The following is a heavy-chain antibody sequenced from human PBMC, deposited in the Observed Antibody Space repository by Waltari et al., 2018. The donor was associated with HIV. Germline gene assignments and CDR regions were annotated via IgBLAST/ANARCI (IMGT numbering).Heavy chain of an antibody. V-gene: IGHV3-74*01. CDR3: ARVGRGWEPLPHFDF. D-gene: IGHD1-26*01. CDR2: VHGDGSRM. J-gene: IGHJ4*02. Sequence: VQLVESGGGLVQPGGSLRLSCAASGFTFSDYSMDWVRQAPGKGLVWVSRVHGDGSRMNYATAVRGRFTVSRDNAKKTLFLQMDSLRADDTALYFCARVGRGWEPLPHFDFRGQGTLVTVSS. CDR1: GFTFSDYS.